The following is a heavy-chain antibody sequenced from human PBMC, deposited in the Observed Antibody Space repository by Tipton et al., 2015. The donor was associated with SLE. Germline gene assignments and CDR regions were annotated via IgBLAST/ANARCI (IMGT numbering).Heavy chain of an antibody. V-gene: IGHV1-69*04. Sequence: QSGAEVKKPGSSVKVSCKASGGTFNSFGISWVRQAPGQGLEWMGTIIPVISITTYAQKFQGRVTITTDESTNTAYMELNSLRSEDTAVYYCARRTTVTSFYYGLDVWGQGTTVTVSS. J-gene: IGHJ6*02. CDR1: GGTFNSFG. CDR3: ARRTTVTSFYYGLDV. D-gene: IGHD4-17*01. CDR2: IIPVISIT.